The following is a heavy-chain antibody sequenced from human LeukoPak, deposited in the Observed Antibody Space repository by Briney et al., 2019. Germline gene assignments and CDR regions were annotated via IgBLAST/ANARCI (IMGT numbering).Heavy chain of an antibody. V-gene: IGHV1-18*01. J-gene: IGHJ4*02. Sequence: ISAYNGNTNYAQKLQGRVTMTTDTSTSTAYMELRSLRSDDTAVYYCARGGRTYYDIPFDYWGQGTLVTVSS. D-gene: IGHD3-9*01. CDR2: ISAYNGNT. CDR3: ARGGRTYYDIPFDY.